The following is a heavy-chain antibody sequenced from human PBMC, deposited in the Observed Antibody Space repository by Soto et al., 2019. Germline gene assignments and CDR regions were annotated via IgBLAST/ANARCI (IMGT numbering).Heavy chain of an antibody. CDR2: ISSSSSYT. Sequence: QVQLVESGGGLVKPGGSLRLSCAASGFTFSDYYMSWIRQAPGKGLEWVSYISSSSSYTNYADSVKGRFTISRDNAKNSLYLQMNSLRAEDTAVYYCARALKSSSWYVDYWGQGTLVTVSS. V-gene: IGHV3-11*06. CDR1: GFTFSDYY. D-gene: IGHD6-13*01. J-gene: IGHJ4*02. CDR3: ARALKSSSWYVDY.